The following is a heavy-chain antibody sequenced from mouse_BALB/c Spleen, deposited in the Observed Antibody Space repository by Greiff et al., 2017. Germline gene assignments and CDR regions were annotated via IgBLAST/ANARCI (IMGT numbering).Heavy chain of an antibody. CDR2: INPSTGYT. V-gene: IGHV1-7*01. CDR1: GYTFTSYW. D-gene: IGHD1-1*01. J-gene: IGHJ4*01. Sequence: QVHVKQSGAELAKPGASVKMSCKASGYTFTSYWMHWVKQRPGQGLEWIGYINPSTGYTEYNQKFKDKATLTADKSSSTAYMQLSSLTSEDSAVYYCASEVNYYGSSRAMDYWGQGTSVTVSS. CDR3: ASEVNYYGSSRAMDY.